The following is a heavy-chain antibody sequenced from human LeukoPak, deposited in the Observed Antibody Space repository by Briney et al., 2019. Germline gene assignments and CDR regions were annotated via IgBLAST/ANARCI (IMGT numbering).Heavy chain of an antibody. V-gene: IGHV1-2*02. Sequence: ASVKVSCEASGYTFTGYYMHWVRQAPGQGLEWMGWINPNGGGTNYAQKFQGRVTLTRDTSISTAYMEVSRLESDDTAVYYCARENNSGWYRKAAFDYWGQGTLVTVAS. CDR1: GYTFTGYY. CDR2: INPNGGGT. D-gene: IGHD6-19*01. CDR3: ARENNSGWYRKAAFDY. J-gene: IGHJ4*02.